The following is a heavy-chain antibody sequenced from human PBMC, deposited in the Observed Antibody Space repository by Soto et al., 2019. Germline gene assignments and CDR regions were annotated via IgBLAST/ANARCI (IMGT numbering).Heavy chain of an antibody. Sequence: SETLSLTCSVSGGSISSYYWSWIRQPPGKGLEWIGYIYYSGSTNYNPSLESRVTISVDTSKNQFSLKLSSVTAADTAVYYCARHWSRGTAGDYWGQGTLVTVSS. CDR3: ARHWSRGTAGDY. CDR1: GGSISSYY. V-gene: IGHV4-59*08. D-gene: IGHD6-19*01. J-gene: IGHJ4*02. CDR2: IYYSGST.